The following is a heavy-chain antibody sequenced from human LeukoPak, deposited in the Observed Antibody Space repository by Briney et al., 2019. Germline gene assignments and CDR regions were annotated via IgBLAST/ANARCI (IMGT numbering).Heavy chain of an antibody. J-gene: IGHJ4*02. Sequence: GRSLRLSCAASGFTFSSYGMHWVRQAPGKGLEWVAVISYDGSNKYYADSVKGRFTVSRDNSKNTLYLQMNSLRAEDTAVYYCAKEPTPDGYNWGYYFDYWGQGTLVTVSS. D-gene: IGHD5-24*01. V-gene: IGHV3-30*18. CDR1: GFTFSSYG. CDR2: ISYDGSNK. CDR3: AKEPTPDGYNWGYYFDY.